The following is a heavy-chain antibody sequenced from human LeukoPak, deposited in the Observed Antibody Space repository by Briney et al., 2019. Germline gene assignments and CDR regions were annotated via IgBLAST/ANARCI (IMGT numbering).Heavy chain of an antibody. CDR2: INHSGST. D-gene: IGHD3-22*01. Sequence: SETLSLTCTVSGGSISSYYWSWIRQPPGKGLEWIGEINHSGSTNYNPSLKSRVTISVDTSKNQFSLKLSSVTAADTAVYYCARGLRVYDSSGYYYRNWFDPWGQGTLVTVSS. CDR1: GGSISSYY. V-gene: IGHV4-34*01. J-gene: IGHJ5*02. CDR3: ARGLRVYDSSGYYYRNWFDP.